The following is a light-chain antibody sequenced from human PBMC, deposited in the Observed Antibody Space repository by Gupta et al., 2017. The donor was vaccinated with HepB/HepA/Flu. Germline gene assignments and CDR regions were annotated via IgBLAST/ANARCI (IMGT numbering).Light chain of an antibody. CDR2: GNS. CDR1: RSNIGAGYD. Sequence: QSVLTQPPSVSGAPGQRVTTSCTGSRSNIGAGYDVHWYQQLPGTAPKLLIYGNSNRPSGVPDRFSGSKSGTSASLAITGLQAEDEADYYCQSYDSSLSGPVVFGGGTKLTVL. J-gene: IGLJ2*01. V-gene: IGLV1-40*01. CDR3: QSYDSSLSGPVV.